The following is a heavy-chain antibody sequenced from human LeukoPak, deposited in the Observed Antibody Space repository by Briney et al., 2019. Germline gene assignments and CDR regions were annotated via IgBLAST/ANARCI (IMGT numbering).Heavy chain of an antibody. V-gene: IGHV3-30-3*01. CDR3: ARDYCSSTSCYTNPFDH. CDR2: ISYDGSNK. J-gene: IGHJ4*02. CDR1: GFTFSGYA. Sequence: GGSLRLSCAASGFTFSGYAMHWVRQAPGKGLEWVAVISYDGSNKYYADSVKGRFTISRDNSKNTLYLQMNSLRAEDTAVYYCARDYCSSTSCYTNPFDHWGQGTLVTVSS. D-gene: IGHD2-2*02.